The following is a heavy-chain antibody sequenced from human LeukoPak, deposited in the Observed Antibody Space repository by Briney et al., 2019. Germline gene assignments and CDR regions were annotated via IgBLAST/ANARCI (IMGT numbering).Heavy chain of an antibody. V-gene: IGHV3-7*01. Sequence: GGSLRLSCAASGFTFSSYWMSWVRQAPGKGLEWVANIKQDGNEKYYVDSVKGRFTISRDNAKNSLYLQMNSLRAEDTAVYYCARSEGISTSCPALFWGQGTLVTVSS. CDR2: IKQDGNEK. CDR1: GFTFSSYW. J-gene: IGHJ4*02. D-gene: IGHD2-2*01. CDR3: ARSEGISTSCPALF.